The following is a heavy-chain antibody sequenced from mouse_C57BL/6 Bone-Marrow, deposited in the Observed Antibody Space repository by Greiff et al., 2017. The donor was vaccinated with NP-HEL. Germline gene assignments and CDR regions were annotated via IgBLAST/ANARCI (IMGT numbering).Heavy chain of an antibody. CDR1: GFSLTSYG. CDR3: ARGYDYDIAMDY. D-gene: IGHD2-4*01. CDR2: IWSGGST. J-gene: IGHJ4*01. V-gene: IGHV2-2*01. Sequence: QVHVKQSGPGLVQPSPSLSITCTVSGFSLTSYGVHWVRQSPGKGLEWLGVIWSGGSTDYNAAFISRLSISKDNSKSQVFFKMNSLQADDTAIYYCARGYDYDIAMDYWGQGTSVTVSS.